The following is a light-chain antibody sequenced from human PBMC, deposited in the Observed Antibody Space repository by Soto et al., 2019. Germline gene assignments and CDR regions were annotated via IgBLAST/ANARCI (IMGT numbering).Light chain of an antibody. CDR2: AAS. CDR3: RQDHSDPPT. V-gene: IGKV1-6*01. Sequence: AIQMTQSPSSLSASVGDRFTISCRASQGIGNAVVWFQQKSGKAPKVLIYAASSLQSGVPSRFSGSGSCTDFTLTISSLQPEDFATYYYRQDHSDPPTFGGGTKVDIK. CDR1: QGIGNA. J-gene: IGKJ4*01.